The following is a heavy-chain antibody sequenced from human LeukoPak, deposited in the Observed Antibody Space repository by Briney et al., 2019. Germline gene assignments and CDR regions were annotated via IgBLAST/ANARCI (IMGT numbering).Heavy chain of an antibody. CDR3: ASGLTGYSDYYFDY. J-gene: IGHJ4*02. Sequence: KPSETLSLTCTVSGGSISSSSYYWGWIRQPPGKGLEWIGSIYYSGSPYYNPSLKSRVPISVDTSKNQFSLKLSSVTAADTALYYCASGLTGYSDYYFDYWGQGTLVTVSS. CDR2: IYYSGSP. V-gene: IGHV4-39*01. CDR1: GGSISSSSYY. D-gene: IGHD3-9*01.